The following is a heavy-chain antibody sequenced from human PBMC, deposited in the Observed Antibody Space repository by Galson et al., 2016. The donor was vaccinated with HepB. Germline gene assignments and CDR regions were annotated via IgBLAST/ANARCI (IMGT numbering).Heavy chain of an antibody. D-gene: IGHD3-16*01. Sequence: SLRLSCAASGFTFSSYSMHWVRQAPGKGLEWVSSIRYSGSYMPYADAGKGRFTISRDNAKNSLYLQRNSLGAEDTAVYFCARDRGGGAPKLVIFDYWGQGTLVTVSS. J-gene: IGHJ4*02. CDR3: ARDRGGGAPKLVIFDY. CDR1: GFTFSSYS. V-gene: IGHV3-21*01. CDR2: IRYSGSYM.